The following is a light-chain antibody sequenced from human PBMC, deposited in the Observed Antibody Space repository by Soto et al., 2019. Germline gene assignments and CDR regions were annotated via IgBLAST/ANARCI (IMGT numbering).Light chain of an antibody. J-gene: IGLJ3*02. CDR2: DTS. CDR1: TGAVTSGHY. V-gene: IGLV7-46*01. CDR3: LLSYIGAWV. Sequence: QAVVTQEPSLTVSPGGTVTLTCGSSTGAVTSGHYPYWFQQRPGQARRTLIYDTSNKHSWTPARFSGSLLGGKAALTLSGAQPEDEAEYYCLLSYIGAWVFGGGTQVTVL.